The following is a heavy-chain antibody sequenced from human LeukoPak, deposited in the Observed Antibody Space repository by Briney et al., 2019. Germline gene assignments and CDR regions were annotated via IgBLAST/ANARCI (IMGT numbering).Heavy chain of an antibody. J-gene: IGHJ3*01. D-gene: IGHD3-9*01. V-gene: IGHV1-2*02. CDR2: INPKSGGT. Sequence: GSVKVSCKASGYTFTGYYIHWVRQAPGQGLEWMGWINPKSGGTSYATNFQGRVTMTSDTSINTAYMELSRLRSDDTAVYYCASPFDFNVWGQGTMVTVSS. CDR3: ASPFDFNV. CDR1: GYTFTGYY.